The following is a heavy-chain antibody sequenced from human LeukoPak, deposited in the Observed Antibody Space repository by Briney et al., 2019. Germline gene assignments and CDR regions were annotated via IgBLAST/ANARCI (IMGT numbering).Heavy chain of an antibody. CDR1: GVTFNKYA. J-gene: IGHJ4*02. Sequence: GGSLTLSCAVSGVTFNKYAMNWVRQGPGKGLEWVSGICASGATTYYADSVKGRFTISRDNSKNTLFLQLKSPRADDTGVYFSAKDLEAVAGTIVNDYWGQGPPVTVSS. CDR2: ICASGATT. D-gene: IGHD6-19*01. V-gene: IGHV3-23*01. CDR3: AKDLEAVAGTIVNDY.